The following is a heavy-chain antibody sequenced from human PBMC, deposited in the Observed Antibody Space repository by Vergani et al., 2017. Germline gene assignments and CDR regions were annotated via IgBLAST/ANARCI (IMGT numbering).Heavy chain of an antibody. D-gene: IGHD6-13*01. CDR2: IYPGDSDT. J-gene: IGHJ4*02. V-gene: IGHV5-51*01. CDR1: GYSFTSYW. CDR3: ARQLPSYSSSWYGEFDY. Sequence: EVPLVPSGAEVKKPGESLKISCKGSGYSFTSYWIGWVRQMPGKGLEWMGIIYPGDSDTRYSPSFQGQVTISADKSISTAYLQWSSLKASDTAMYYCARQLPSYSSSWYGEFDYWGQGTLVTVSS.